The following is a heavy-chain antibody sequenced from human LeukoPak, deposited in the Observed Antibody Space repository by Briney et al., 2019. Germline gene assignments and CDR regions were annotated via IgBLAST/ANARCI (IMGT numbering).Heavy chain of an antibody. Sequence: PGRSLRLSCAASGFTFSSYGMHWVRQAPGKGLEWVALIWYDGSNKYYADSVKGRFTISRDNSKNTLYLQMNSLRAEDTAVYYCARGTGNYYYDMDVWGQGTTVTVSS. CDR2: IWYDGSNK. V-gene: IGHV3-33*01. J-gene: IGHJ6*02. CDR1: GFTFSSYG. CDR3: ARGTGNYYYDMDV.